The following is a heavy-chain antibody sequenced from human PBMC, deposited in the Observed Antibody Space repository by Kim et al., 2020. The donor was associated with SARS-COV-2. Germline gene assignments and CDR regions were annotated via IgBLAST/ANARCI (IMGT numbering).Heavy chain of an antibody. D-gene: IGHD6-13*01. V-gene: IGHV3-23*01. Sequence: GGSLRLSCAASGFTFSSYAMSWVRQAPGKGLEWVSAISGSGGSTYYADSVKGRFTISRDNSKNTLYLQMNNLRAEDTAVYYCAKGSGYSSSWTEGYNWFDPCGQGTLITVSS. CDR2: ISGSGGST. CDR3: AKGSGYSSSWTEGYNWFDP. J-gene: IGHJ5*02. CDR1: GFTFSSYA.